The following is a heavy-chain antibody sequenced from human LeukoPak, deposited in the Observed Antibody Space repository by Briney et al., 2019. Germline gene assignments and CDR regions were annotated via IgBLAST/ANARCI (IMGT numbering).Heavy chain of an antibody. CDR1: GFTFSSYS. Sequence: GGSLRLSCAASGFTFSSYSMNWVRQAPGKGLEWVSSISSSSSYIYYADSVKGRFTISRDNAKNSLYLQMNSLRAEDTAVYYCARDQWSNWNTHGPLYYFDYWGQGTLVTVSS. CDR3: ARDQWSNWNTHGPLYYFDY. V-gene: IGHV3-21*01. CDR2: ISSSSSYI. D-gene: IGHD1/OR15-1a*01. J-gene: IGHJ4*02.